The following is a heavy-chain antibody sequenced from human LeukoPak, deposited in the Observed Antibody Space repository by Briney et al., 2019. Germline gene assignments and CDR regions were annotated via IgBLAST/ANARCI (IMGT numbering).Heavy chain of an antibody. Sequence: GGSLRLSCAASGFAFSSYAMTWVRQAPGKGLEWVSSIRGSGDSSYYADSVKGRFTISRDNSKSTLFLQMNSLRVEDTAVYYCAKDLGWELLHYFDYWGQGTLVTVSS. V-gene: IGHV3-23*01. CDR3: AKDLGWELLHYFDY. D-gene: IGHD1-26*01. J-gene: IGHJ4*02. CDR1: GFAFSSYA. CDR2: IRGSGDSS.